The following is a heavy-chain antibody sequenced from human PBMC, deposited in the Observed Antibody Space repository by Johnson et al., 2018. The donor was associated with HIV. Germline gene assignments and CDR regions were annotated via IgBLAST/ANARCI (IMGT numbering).Heavy chain of an antibody. D-gene: IGHD4-17*01. CDR1: GFTFNSYG. CDR3: AKVYGFDYCDYYDAFDI. CDR2: IRYDGSDK. V-gene: IGHV3-30*02. Sequence: QVQLVESGGGVVQPGRSLRLSCAASGFTFNSYGMHWVRQAPGKGLEWVTFIRYDGSDKYYADSVKGRFTISRDNSKNTLYLQMNSLRAEDTAVYYCAKVYGFDYCDYYDAFDIWGQGTLVTISS. J-gene: IGHJ3*02.